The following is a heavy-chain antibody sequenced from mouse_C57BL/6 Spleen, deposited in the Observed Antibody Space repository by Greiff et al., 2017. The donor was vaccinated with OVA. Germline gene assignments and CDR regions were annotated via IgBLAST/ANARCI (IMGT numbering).Heavy chain of an antibody. Sequence: QVQLQQPGAELVMPGASVKLSCKASGYPFTSYWMHWVKQRPGQGLAWIGEIDPSDSYTNYNQKFKGKSTLTVDKSSSTAYMQLSSLTSEDSAVYYCARVFYDGYSWYFDVWGTGTTVTVSS. V-gene: IGHV1-69*01. CDR3: ARVFYDGYSWYFDV. D-gene: IGHD2-3*01. CDR1: GYPFTSYW. J-gene: IGHJ1*03. CDR2: IDPSDSYT.